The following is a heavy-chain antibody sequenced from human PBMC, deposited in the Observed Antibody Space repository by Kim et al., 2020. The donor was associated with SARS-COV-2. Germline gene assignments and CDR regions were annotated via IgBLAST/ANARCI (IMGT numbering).Heavy chain of an antibody. CDR3: ARSSIAVAGSFDY. V-gene: IGHV1-46*01. Sequence: YAQKFPGRVTMPRDTSTSTVNVERSSLRSEDTSVYYCARSSIAVAGSFDYWGQGTLVTVSS. J-gene: IGHJ4*02. D-gene: IGHD6-19*01.